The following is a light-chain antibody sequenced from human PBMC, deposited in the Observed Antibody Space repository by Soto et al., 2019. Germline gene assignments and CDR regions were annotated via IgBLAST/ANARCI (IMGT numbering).Light chain of an antibody. J-gene: IGKJ1*01. CDR2: SAS. V-gene: IGKV1-39*01. Sequence: DIQMTQSPSTLSASVGDRVTMICRSSQSINRHLNWYQLTPGRAPKLLIYSASNLQGGVPSRFSGGGSGLDFTLIIASLQPGDFANYYCQQSYSSPWTFGQGTEGET. CDR1: QSINRH. CDR3: QQSYSSPWT.